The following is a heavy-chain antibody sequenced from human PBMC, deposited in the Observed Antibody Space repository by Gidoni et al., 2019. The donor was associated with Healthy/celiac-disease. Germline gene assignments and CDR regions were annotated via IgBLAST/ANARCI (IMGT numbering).Heavy chain of an antibody. Sequence: HVQLQQWDTGVFTPSETLSLPCAVYGGYLRGYYWGWIRQPPGKGLEWIGEINHSGSTNYDPSRKSRVTISVDTSTNQFSPKLSSATAADTAVYYCARGWLWVDYWGQGTLVTVSS. CDR3: ARGWLWVDY. CDR1: GGYLRGYY. J-gene: IGHJ4*02. D-gene: IGHD5-18*01. CDR2: INHSGST. V-gene: IGHV4-34*01.